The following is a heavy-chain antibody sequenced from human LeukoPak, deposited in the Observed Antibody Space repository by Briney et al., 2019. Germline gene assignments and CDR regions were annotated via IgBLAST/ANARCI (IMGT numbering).Heavy chain of an antibody. Sequence: PGGSLRLSCAASGFTFSNYGMNWVRQAPGKGLEWVSVIRYDGNNKYYADSVKGRFTISRDNSKNTLYLQMNSLESEDTAVYYCAKDRWGAVASFDYWGQGTLVTVSS. V-gene: IGHV3-30*02. CDR3: AKDRWGAVASFDY. J-gene: IGHJ4*02. D-gene: IGHD6-19*01. CDR1: GFTFSNYG. CDR2: IRYDGNNK.